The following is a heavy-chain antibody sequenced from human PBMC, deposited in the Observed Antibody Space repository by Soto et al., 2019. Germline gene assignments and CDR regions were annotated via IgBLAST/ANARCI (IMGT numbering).Heavy chain of an antibody. CDR2: MNPNSGNT. J-gene: IGHJ4*02. V-gene: IGHV1-8*02. CDR3: AREKVGAVDC. CDR1: GGTFSSYA. D-gene: IGHD1-26*01. Sequence: ASVKVSCKASGGTFSSYAINWVRQATGQGLEWMGWMNPNSGNTGYAQKFQGRVTMTRNTSISTAYMELSSLRSEDTAVYYCAREKVGAVDCWGQGTLVTVSS.